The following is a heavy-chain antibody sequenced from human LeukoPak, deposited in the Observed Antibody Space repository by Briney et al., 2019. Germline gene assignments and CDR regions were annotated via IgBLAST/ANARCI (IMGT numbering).Heavy chain of an antibody. V-gene: IGHV3-21*01. CDR3: ARDTPLEWSTPFYYGMDV. Sequence: GGSQRLSCAASGFTFSSYSMNWVRQAPGKGLEWVSSISSSSSYIYYADSVKGRFTISRDNAKNSLYLQMNSLRAEDTAVYYCARDTPLEWSTPFYYGMDVWGQGTTVTVSS. J-gene: IGHJ6*02. CDR1: GFTFSSYS. CDR2: ISSSSSYI. D-gene: IGHD3-3*01.